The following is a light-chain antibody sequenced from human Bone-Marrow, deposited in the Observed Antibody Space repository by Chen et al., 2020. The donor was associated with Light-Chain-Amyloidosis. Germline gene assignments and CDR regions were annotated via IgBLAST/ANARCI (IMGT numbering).Light chain of an antibody. J-gene: IGLJ2*01. CDR3: QSADSSGTYEVI. CDR2: RDT. V-gene: IGLV3-25*03. CDR1: DLPTKY. Sequence: SYALTQPPSVAVSPGQAASITRSGDDLPTKYAYWYQQKPGQAPVLVIHRDTERPSGISERFSGSSSGTTATLTISGVQAEDEADYHCQSADSSGTYEVIFGGGTKLTVL.